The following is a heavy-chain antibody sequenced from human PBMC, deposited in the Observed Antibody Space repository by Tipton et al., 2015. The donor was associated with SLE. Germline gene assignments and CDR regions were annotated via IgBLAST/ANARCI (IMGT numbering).Heavy chain of an antibody. CDR2: LSYSGST. CDR3: ATQGYYDSSFDY. D-gene: IGHD3-16*01. J-gene: IGHJ4*02. Sequence: GLVKPSETLSLTCTVSGGSLSGYYWSWIRQSPEKGLEWIGYLSYSGSTNYNPSLVSRVTISVDTSKNQFSLKLSSVTAADTAVYYCATQGYYDSSFDYWGQGTLVTVSS. CDR1: GGSLSGYY. V-gene: IGHV4-59*08.